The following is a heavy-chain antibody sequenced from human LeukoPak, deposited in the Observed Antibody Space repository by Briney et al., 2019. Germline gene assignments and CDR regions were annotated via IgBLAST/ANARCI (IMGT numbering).Heavy chain of an antibody. Sequence: ASVKVSCKVSGYTLTEFSMHWERQAPGKGLEWMGGFDPEDGETIYAQKFQGRVTMTEDTSTDTAYMELSSLRSEDTAVYYCATHILTGYYPKYCFDYRGQGTLVTVSS. V-gene: IGHV1-24*01. CDR1: GYTLTEFS. CDR2: FDPEDGET. J-gene: IGHJ4*02. D-gene: IGHD3-9*01. CDR3: ATHILTGYYPKYCFDY.